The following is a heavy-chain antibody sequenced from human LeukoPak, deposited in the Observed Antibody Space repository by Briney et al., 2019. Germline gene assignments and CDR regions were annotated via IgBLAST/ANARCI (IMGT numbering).Heavy chain of an antibody. V-gene: IGHV1-69*13. CDR1: GGTFSSEA. Sequence: SVKVSCKTSGGTFSSEAFIWVRQAPGQGLEWMGGIIPIFGRADYAQKFQDIVTITADESTSTVYMELSSLRSEDTAVYYCARGETILNWYDPWGQGTLVTVSS. CDR3: ARGETILNWYDP. J-gene: IGHJ5*02. CDR2: IIPIFGRA. D-gene: IGHD1-1*01.